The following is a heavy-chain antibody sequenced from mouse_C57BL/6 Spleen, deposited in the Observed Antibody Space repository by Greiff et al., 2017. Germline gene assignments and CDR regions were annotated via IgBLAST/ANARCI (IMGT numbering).Heavy chain of an antibody. D-gene: IGHD1-1*01. Sequence: VQLQQPGAELVRPGSSVKLSCKASGYTFTSYWMHWVKQRPIQGLEWIGNIDPSDSETHYNQKFKDKATLTVDQSSSTAYMQLSSLTSEDSAVYYCAREGYDYGSSYWYFDVWGTGTTVTVSS. CDR3: AREGYDYGSSYWYFDV. CDR1: GYTFTSYW. V-gene: IGHV1-52*01. J-gene: IGHJ1*03. CDR2: IDPSDSET.